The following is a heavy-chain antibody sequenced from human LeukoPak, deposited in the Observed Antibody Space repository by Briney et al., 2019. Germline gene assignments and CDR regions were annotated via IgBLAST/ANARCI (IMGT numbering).Heavy chain of an antibody. J-gene: IGHJ4*02. V-gene: IGHV3-23*01. CDR3: TRDQT. Sequence: GGSLRLSCAASGFTFSSYAMSWVRQAPGKGLEWVSVISGSGGTTYYADSVKGRFTISRDNAKNSLFLQMNNLRVEDTAVYYCTRDQTWGQGTLVTVSS. CDR2: ISGSGGTT. CDR1: GFTFSSYA.